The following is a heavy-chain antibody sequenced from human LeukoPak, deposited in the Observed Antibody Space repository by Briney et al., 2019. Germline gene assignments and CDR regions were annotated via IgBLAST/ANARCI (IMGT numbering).Heavy chain of an antibody. CDR3: ARGAGPKQQLTAYYFDY. CDR1: VDSVSSNSAA. CDR2: TYYRSKWYN. J-gene: IGHJ4*02. D-gene: IGHD6-13*01. V-gene: IGHV6-1*01. Sequence: SQTPSLTCAISVDSVSSNSAAWNWIRQSPSRGLEWLGRTYYRSKWYNDYAVSVKSRITINPDTSKNQFSLQLNSVTPEDTAVYYCARGAGPKQQLTAYYFDYWGQGTLVTVSS.